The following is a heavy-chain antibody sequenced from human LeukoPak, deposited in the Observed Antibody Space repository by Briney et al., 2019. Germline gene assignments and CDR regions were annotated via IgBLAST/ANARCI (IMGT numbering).Heavy chain of an antibody. V-gene: IGHV3-23*01. CDR2: IGGSGSGYST. Sequence: GGSLRLSCAASGFTFSIYAMSWVRQAPGKGLEWVSTIGGSGSGYSTYYADSVKGRFTISRDNSKNTLYLQMNSLRAEDTAVYYCEKLGIFYGDYSPADYWGQGTLVTVSS. D-gene: IGHD4-17*01. CDR1: GFTFSIYA. CDR3: EKLGIFYGDYSPADY. J-gene: IGHJ4*02.